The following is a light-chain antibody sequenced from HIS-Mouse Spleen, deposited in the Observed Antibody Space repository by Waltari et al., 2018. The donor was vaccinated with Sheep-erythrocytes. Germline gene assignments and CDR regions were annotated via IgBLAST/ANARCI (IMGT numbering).Light chain of an antibody. CDR3: CSYAGSSTPWV. Sequence: QSALTQPASVSGSPGQSITIHCTGSSRDVGSYNLVSWYQQHPGKAPKLMIYEGSKRPSGVSNRFSGSKSGNTASLTISGLQAEDEADYYCCSYAGSSTPWVFGGGTKLTVL. CDR1: SRDVGSYNL. CDR2: EGS. V-gene: IGLV2-23*01. J-gene: IGLJ3*02.